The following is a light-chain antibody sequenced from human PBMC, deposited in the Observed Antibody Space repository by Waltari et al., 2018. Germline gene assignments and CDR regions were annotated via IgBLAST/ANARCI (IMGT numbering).Light chain of an antibody. V-gene: IGLV2-11*01. Sequence: QSALTQPRSVSGSPGQSVTLSCTGTSRDVGGYDYVSLYQQHPGKAPKLIISDVDKRPSGVSDRFSGSKSGNTASLTISGLQIDDEATYYCCSFAGNYTLLFGGGTNLTVL. CDR1: SRDVGGYDY. CDR2: DVD. J-gene: IGLJ2*01. CDR3: CSFAGNYTLL.